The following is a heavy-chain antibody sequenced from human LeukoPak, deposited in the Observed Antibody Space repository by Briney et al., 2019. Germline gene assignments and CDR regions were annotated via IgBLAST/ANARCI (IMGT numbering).Heavy chain of an antibody. Sequence: GGSLRLSCAASGFTFSSYAMSWVRQAPGKGLEWVSALTASGETTYYADSVKGRFTISRDNSKNTLFLQMNSLCPEDTAVYYCAANGESTDWHWNYWGQGTLITVSS. V-gene: IGHV3-23*01. CDR3: AANGESTDWHWNY. D-gene: IGHD3-9*01. CDR1: GFTFSSYA. J-gene: IGHJ4*02. CDR2: LTASGETT.